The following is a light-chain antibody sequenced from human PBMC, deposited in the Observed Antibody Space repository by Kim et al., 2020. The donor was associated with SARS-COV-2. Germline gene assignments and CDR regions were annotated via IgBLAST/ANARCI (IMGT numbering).Light chain of an antibody. CDR2: RNV. CDR1: SCNIGGNT. J-gene: IGLJ3*02. Sequence: FTMSWTGSSCNIGGNTLTWFQQLPVAAAEGVNSRNVERPSGLSDRFAGAKSGSSASLAISGLQSKGEANYCCASWDDRLKGVVFGGGTQLAVL. V-gene: IGLV1-44*01. CDR3: ASWDDRLKGVV.